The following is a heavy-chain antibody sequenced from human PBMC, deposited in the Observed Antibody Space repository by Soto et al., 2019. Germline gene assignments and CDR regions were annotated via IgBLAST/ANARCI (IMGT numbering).Heavy chain of an antibody. Sequence: EVQLVESGGGLVQPGGSLRLSCAAFGFTFRTYWMHWVRQVAGKGLEWVSHINTDGSGTSYADSVKGRFTISRDNAKNTLYLQMNNLRAEDTALYHCASPTVGGFDRWGQGTLVTVSS. J-gene: IGHJ4*02. CDR3: ASPTVGGFDR. V-gene: IGHV3-74*01. CDR2: INTDGSGT. D-gene: IGHD3-16*01. CDR1: GFTFRTYW.